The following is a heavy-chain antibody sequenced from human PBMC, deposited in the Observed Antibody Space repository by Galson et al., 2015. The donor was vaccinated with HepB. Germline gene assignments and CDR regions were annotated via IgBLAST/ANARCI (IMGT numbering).Heavy chain of an antibody. D-gene: IGHD6-13*01. CDR2: IIPIFGTA. Sequence: SVKVSCKASGGTFSSYAISWVRQAPGQGLEWMGGIIPIFGTANYAQKFQGRVTITADKSTSTAYMELSSLRSEDTAVYYCARSGSWSDGFDYWGQGTLVTVSS. CDR1: GGTFSSYA. J-gene: IGHJ4*02. V-gene: IGHV1-69*06. CDR3: ARSGSWSDGFDY.